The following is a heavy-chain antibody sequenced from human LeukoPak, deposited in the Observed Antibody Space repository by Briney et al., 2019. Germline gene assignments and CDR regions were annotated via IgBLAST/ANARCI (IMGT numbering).Heavy chain of an antibody. V-gene: IGHV1-2*02. CDR3: ARDLVLVRGWGVGYYYYYMDV. CDR1: GYTFTGYY. D-gene: IGHD3-10*01. Sequence: ASVKVSCKASGYTFTGYYMHWVRQAPGQGLEWMGWINPNSGGTNYAQKFQGGVTMTRDTSISTAYMELSRLRSDDTAVYYCARDLVLVRGWGVGYYYYYMDVWGKGTTVTISS. J-gene: IGHJ6*03. CDR2: INPNSGGT.